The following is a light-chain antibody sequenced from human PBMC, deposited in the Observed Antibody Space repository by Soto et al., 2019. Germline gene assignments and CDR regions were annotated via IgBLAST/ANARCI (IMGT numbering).Light chain of an antibody. CDR3: LQDINYPWT. V-gene: IGKV1-6*01. J-gene: IGKJ1*01. CDR1: QGIRND. Sequence: IQMTQSPSSLSASVGDTVTITCRASQGIRNDLGWYQQKPGKPPKVLIYGASNLQSGVPPRCSGSGSGTDFTLAISSLQPEDSATYYCLQDINYPWTFGQGTKVDIK. CDR2: GAS.